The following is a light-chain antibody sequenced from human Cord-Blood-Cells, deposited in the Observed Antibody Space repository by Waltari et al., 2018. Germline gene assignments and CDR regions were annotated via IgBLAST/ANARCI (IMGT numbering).Light chain of an antibody. J-gene: IGKJ2*01. CDR2: AGS. CDR3: QQSYSTPYT. V-gene: IGKV1-39*01. Sequence: DIQMTQSPSPLSASVAARASITCRASQSISSYLNWYQQKPGKAPKLLIYAGSSLQSGVPSRFSGSGSGTDFAFTISSLQPEDFATYYCQQSYSTPYTFGQGTKLEIK. CDR1: QSISSY.